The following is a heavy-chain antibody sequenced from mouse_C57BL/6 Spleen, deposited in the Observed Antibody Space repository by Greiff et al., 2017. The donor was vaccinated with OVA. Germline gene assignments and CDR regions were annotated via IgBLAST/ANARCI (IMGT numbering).Heavy chain of an antibody. CDR3: TTPYSNYGFAY. Sequence: VQLQQSGAELVRPGASVKLSCTASGFNIKDDYMHWVKQRPEQGLEWIGWIDPENGDTEYASKFQGKATITADTSANTAYLQLSSLTSEDTAVYYCTTPYSNYGFAYWGQGTLVTVSA. V-gene: IGHV14-4*01. D-gene: IGHD2-5*01. CDR2: IDPENGDT. J-gene: IGHJ3*01. CDR1: GFNIKDDY.